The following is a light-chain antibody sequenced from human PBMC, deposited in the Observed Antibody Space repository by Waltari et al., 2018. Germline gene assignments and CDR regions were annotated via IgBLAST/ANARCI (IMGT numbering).Light chain of an antibody. CDR1: SSAVGGHTY. J-gene: IGLJ2*01. CDR3: SSYVDSNNIL. V-gene: IGLV2-8*01. CDR2: EVN. Sequence: QSVLTQPPSTSGSPGQSVTISCTGVSSAVGGHTYVSWYQQHPGKAPNVMIYEVNNRPSGVPDRFSGSKSGNTASLTVSGLQAEDEASYYCSSYVDSNNILFGGGTKLTVL.